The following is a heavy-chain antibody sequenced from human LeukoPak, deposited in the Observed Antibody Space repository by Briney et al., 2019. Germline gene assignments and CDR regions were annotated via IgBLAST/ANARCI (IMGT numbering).Heavy chain of an antibody. CDR3: ARERTYELPDY. Sequence: GASVKVSCKASGYTFTGYYMHWVRQAPGQGLEWMGRIIPILGIANYAQKFQGRVTITADKSTSTAYMELSSLRSEDTAVYYCARERTYELPDYWGQGTLVTVSS. CDR2: IIPILGIA. V-gene: IGHV1-69*04. CDR1: GYTFTGYY. D-gene: IGHD1-7*01. J-gene: IGHJ4*02.